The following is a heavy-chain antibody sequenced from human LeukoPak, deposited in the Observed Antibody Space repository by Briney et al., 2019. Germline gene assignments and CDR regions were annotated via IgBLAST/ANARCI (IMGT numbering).Heavy chain of an antibody. Sequence: GGSLRLSCAASGFTFRAYTMNWVRQAPGKGLEWVSSISSSGTYIYYADSVKGRFTVSRDNSKNTLYLQMNSLRAEDTAVYYCAKDRSGYGDYYFQHWGQGTLVTVSS. CDR2: ISSSGTYI. D-gene: IGHD4-17*01. J-gene: IGHJ1*01. CDR3: AKDRSGYGDYYFQH. CDR1: GFTFRAYT. V-gene: IGHV3-21*04.